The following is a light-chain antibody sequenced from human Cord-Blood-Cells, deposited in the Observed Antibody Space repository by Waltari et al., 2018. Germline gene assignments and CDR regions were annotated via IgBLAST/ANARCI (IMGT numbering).Light chain of an antibody. J-gene: IGLJ3*02. CDR1: NFADKY. Sequence: SDQSAQPPSVSVSPGHPASIPPPGDNFADKYACWAQQKLGQSPLLVIYKHSQRPSGLTERFSGSNSGNTATLTISGTQAMDEADYYCQAWDSSTAVFGGGTKLTVL. V-gene: IGLV3-1*01. CDR3: QAWDSSTAV. CDR2: KHS.